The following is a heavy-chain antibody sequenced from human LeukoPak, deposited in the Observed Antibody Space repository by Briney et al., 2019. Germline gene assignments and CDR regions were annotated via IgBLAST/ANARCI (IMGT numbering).Heavy chain of an antibody. J-gene: IGHJ4*02. D-gene: IGHD5-12*01. Sequence: NAGGSLRLSCAASGFTFSSYKTNWVRQAPGKGLEWVSCISSSSTYIFYADSVKGRFTISRDNAKNSLYLQMNSLRAEDTAVYYCARDIEVGYSTIPPPVDSWGQGTLVTVSS. CDR3: ARDIEVGYSTIPPPVDS. V-gene: IGHV3-21*01. CDR2: ISSSSTYI. CDR1: GFTFSSYK.